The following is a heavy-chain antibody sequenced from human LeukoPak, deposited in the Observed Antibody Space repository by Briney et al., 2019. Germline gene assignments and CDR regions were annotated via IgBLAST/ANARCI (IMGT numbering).Heavy chain of an antibody. V-gene: IGHV4-39*01. J-gene: IGHJ6*03. Sequence: SETLSLTCTVSGGSISSSSYYWGWIRQPPGKGLEWIGSIYYSGSTYYNPSLKSRVTISVDTSKNQFSPKLSSVTAADTAVYYCARLTTLRGGFPTYYYYYYMDVWGKGTTVTVSS. D-gene: IGHD4-11*01. CDR2: IYYSGST. CDR1: GGSISSSSYY. CDR3: ARLTTLRGGFPTYYYYYYMDV.